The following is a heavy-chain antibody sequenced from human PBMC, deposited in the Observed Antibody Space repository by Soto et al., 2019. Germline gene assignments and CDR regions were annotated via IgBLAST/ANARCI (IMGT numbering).Heavy chain of an antibody. CDR2: IYSGGST. D-gene: IGHD6-19*01. V-gene: IGHV3-53*01. J-gene: IGHJ6*02. CDR1: GFTVSSNY. Sequence: GGSLRFSCAASGFTVSSNYMSWVRQAPGKGLEWVSVIYSGGSTYYADSVKGRFTISRDNSKNTLYLQMNSLGAEDTAVYYCARGDRLSIAVAGPPRNYYYYYGMDVWGQGTTVTVSS. CDR3: ARGDRLSIAVAGPPRNYYYYYGMDV.